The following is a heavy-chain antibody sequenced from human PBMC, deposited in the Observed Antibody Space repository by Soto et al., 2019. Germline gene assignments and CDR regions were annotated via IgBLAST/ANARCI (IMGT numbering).Heavy chain of an antibody. V-gene: IGHV3-23*01. Sequence: EVQLLESGGGWVQPGGSLRLSCAGSGFPFINYAMNWVRQAPGKGLEWVSTISGGGDATFFADSVRGRFTTSRDNSKNTVTLQMNNLGVDDTAVYFCARKIPGSTSRPDCWSFDLWGRGTPVAVSS. CDR3: ARKIPGSTSRPDCWSFDL. J-gene: IGHJ2*01. CDR2: ISGGGDAT. D-gene: IGHD2-2*01. CDR1: GFPFINYA.